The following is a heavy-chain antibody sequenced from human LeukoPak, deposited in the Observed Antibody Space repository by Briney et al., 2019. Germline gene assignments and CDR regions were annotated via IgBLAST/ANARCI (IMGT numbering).Heavy chain of an antibody. D-gene: IGHD3-9*01. J-gene: IGHJ4*02. V-gene: IGHV3-49*03. CDR1: GFKFADYV. Sequence: PGGSLRLSCSTSGFKFADYVISWIRQAPGKGLECLTLIRPASYSGTIEYAASVKGRFTVSRDDSKSVAYLQMNSLKAEDTAFYYCARGEYFDPALGATFFDYWGQGILVTVSS. CDR2: IRPASYSGTI. CDR3: ARGEYFDPALGATFFDY.